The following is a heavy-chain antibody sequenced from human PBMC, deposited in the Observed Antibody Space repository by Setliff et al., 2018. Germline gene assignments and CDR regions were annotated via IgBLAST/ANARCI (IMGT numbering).Heavy chain of an antibody. Sequence: GGSLRLSCAASGFTFHGSAMHWVRQAPGKGLEWVSGISWKSDSMGYADSVKGRFTMTRDNAKNSLYLQMNSLRPEDTALYYCAKAPYCSGGSCSSAYIFDHWGQGTLVTVSS. D-gene: IGHD2-15*01. CDR3: AKAPYCSGGSCSSAYIFDH. CDR1: GFTFHGSA. J-gene: IGHJ4*02. CDR2: ISWKSDSM. V-gene: IGHV3-9*01.